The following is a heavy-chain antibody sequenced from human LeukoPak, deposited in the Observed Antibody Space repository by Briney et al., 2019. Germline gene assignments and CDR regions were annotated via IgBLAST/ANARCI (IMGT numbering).Heavy chain of an antibody. Sequence: SETLSLTCAVSGGSISSTNWWSWVRQPPGKGLEWIGEIYHSGTTNYNPSLKSRVTISIDKSKNQFSLKLTSVTAADAAVYYCARDRRREGVHAFDVWGRGTMVTVSS. J-gene: IGHJ3*01. D-gene: IGHD1-14*01. V-gene: IGHV4-4*02. CDR3: ARDRRREGVHAFDV. CDR1: GGSISSTNW. CDR2: IYHSGTT.